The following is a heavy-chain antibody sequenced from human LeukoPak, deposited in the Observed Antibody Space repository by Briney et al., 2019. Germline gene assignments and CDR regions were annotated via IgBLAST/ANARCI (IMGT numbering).Heavy chain of an antibody. CDR2: ISSSSSYI. D-gene: IGHD3-22*01. CDR1: GFTFSSYS. Sequence: GSLRLSCAASGFTFSSYSMNWVRQAPGKGLEWVSSISSSSSYIYYADSVKGRFTISRDNAKNSLYLQMNSLRAEDTAVYYCARDGDYYDSSGYYSTPFDYWGQGTLVTVSS. CDR3: ARDGDYYDSSGYYSTPFDY. J-gene: IGHJ4*02. V-gene: IGHV3-21*01.